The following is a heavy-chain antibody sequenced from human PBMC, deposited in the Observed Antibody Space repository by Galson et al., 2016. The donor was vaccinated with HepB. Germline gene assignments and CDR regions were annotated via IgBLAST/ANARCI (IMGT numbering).Heavy chain of an antibody. CDR2: MYYSGNT. CDR1: GGSVSRGSYY. CDR3: AREAAMALDY. D-gene: IGHD5-18*01. J-gene: IGHJ4*02. Sequence: LSLTCTVSGGSVSRGSYYWTWLRQPPGKGLEWIGYMYYSGNTYYNPSLRSRVTISADTSKNQFSLKLSSVTAADTAGYYCAREAAMALDYWGQGILVTVSS. V-gene: IGHV4-61*01.